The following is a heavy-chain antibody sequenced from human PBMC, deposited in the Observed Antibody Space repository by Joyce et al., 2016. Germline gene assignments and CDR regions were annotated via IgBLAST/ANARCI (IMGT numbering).Heavy chain of an antibody. Sequence: EVQLVESGGGLVQPGGSLRLSCAASGFTVSSNYMSWVRQAPGKGLECVSVIYSGVTTYYADSLKGRFTISRDNSKNTLYLQMNSLRAEDTAVYYCARDSVGRNYYFGMDVWGQGTTVTVSS. J-gene: IGHJ6*02. V-gene: IGHV3-66*02. CDR3: ARDSVGRNYYFGMDV. CDR1: GFTVSSNY. D-gene: IGHD1-14*01. CDR2: IYSGVTT.